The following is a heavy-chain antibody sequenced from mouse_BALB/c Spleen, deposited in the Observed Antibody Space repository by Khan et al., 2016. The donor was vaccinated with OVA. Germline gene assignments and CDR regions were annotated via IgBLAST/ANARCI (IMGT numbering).Heavy chain of an antibody. CDR3: ARDSNFDY. V-gene: IGHV5-17*02. CDR2: ISSGSSTI. J-gene: IGHJ2*01. Sequence: EVQLVESGGGLVQPGGSRKLSCAASGFTFSRFGMHWVRQAPEKGLEWVAYISSGSSTIYYADTVKGRFTISRDNPKNTLFLQMTSLRSEDTAMYYCARDSNFDYWRQGTTLTVSS. CDR1: GFTFSRFG.